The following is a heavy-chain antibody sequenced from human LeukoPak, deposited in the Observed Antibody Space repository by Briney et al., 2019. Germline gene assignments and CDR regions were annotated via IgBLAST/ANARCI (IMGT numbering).Heavy chain of an antibody. CDR2: ISSSSSYI. CDR3: ARDQWDSSGWYNYYYYMDV. CDR1: GFTFSSYS. D-gene: IGHD6-19*01. V-gene: IGHV3-21*01. Sequence: GGSLRLSCAASGFTFSSYSMNWVRQAPGKGLEWVSSISSSSSYIYYADSVKGRFTISRDNAKNSLYLQMNSLRAEDTAVYDCARDQWDSSGWYNYYYYMDVWGKGTTVTVSS. J-gene: IGHJ6*03.